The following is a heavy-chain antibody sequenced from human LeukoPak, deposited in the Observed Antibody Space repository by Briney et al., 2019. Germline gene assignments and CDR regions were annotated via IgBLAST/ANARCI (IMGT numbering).Heavy chain of an antibody. CDR3: AKVVQYSSSWYGSYYYGMDV. CDR1: GFTFSSFG. J-gene: IGHJ6*04. V-gene: IGHV3-30*18. CDR2: ISNEGSNK. D-gene: IGHD6-13*01. Sequence: GGSLRLSCAASGFTFSSFGMHGVRQAPGKGREWVAVISNEGSNKYYADSVKGRFTISRDNSKNTLYLQMNSLRAEDTAVYYCAKVVQYSSSWYGSYYYGMDVWGKGTTVTVSS.